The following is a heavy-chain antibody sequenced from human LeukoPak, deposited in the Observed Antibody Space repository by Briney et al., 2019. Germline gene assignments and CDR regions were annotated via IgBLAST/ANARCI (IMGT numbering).Heavy chain of an antibody. J-gene: IGHJ5*02. D-gene: IGHD2-15*01. CDR1: GFTFSSYS. V-gene: IGHV3-53*04. Sequence: GGSLRLSCAASGFTFSSYSMNWVRQAPGKGLEWVSVIYSGGSTYYADSVKGRFTISRHNSKNTLYLQMNSLRAEDTAVYYCARGQYHCSGGSCGSNWFDPWGQGTLVTVSS. CDR2: IYSGGST. CDR3: ARGQYHCSGGSCGSNWFDP.